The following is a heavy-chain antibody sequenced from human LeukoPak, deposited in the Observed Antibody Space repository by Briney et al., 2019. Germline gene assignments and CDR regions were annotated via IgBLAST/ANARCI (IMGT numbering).Heavy chain of an antibody. J-gene: IGHJ4*02. CDR1: GFTFSSYW. D-gene: IGHD6-13*01. Sequence: GGSLRLSCAASGFTFSSYWMHWVRQAPGKGLVWVSTINSAGSITPYADSVKGRFTISRDNAKNSLYLQMNSLRAEDTAVYYCARGQQQLAPNWGQGTLVTVSS. V-gene: IGHV3-74*01. CDR2: INSAGSIT. CDR3: ARGQQQLAPN.